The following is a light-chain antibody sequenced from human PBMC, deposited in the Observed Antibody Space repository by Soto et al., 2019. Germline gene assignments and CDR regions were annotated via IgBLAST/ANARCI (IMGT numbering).Light chain of an antibody. CDR3: QQTYTLPLT. CDR2: AAS. V-gene: IGKV1-39*01. CDR1: QYISRY. J-gene: IGKJ3*01. Sequence: DIQLTQSPSSLSASVGDRVTITCRASQYISRYLNWYQQKAGKAPQLLIYAASTLQGGVPSRFSGSESGTEFTLTISSLQPEDFATYYCQQTYTLPLTFGPGTKVDIK.